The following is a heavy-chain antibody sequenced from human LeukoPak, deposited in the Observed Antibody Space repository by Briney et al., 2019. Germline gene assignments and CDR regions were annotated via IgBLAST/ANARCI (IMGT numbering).Heavy chain of an antibody. D-gene: IGHD3-9*01. CDR1: GYTFTIYG. CDR2: ISAYNGNT. CDR3: ARAASRGLRYFDWLGEDYYYMDV. J-gene: IGHJ6*03. Sequence: ASVTVSCKASGYTFTIYGISWVRRAPGQGLEWMGWISAYNGNTNYEQKLQGRVTMTTDTSTSTAYMELRSLRSDDTAVYYCARAASRGLRYFDWLGEDYYYMDVWGKGTTVTVSS. V-gene: IGHV1-18*01.